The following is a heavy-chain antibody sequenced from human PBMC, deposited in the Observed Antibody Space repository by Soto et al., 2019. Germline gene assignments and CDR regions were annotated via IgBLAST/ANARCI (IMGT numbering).Heavy chain of an antibody. Sequence: EVPLLESGGGLVQPGGSLRLSCAASGFTFSSDAMSWVRQAPGKGLEWVSAISGSGGSTNYADSVKGRFTISRDDSKNTRYLQMNSLRAEGTAVYYCAYSSTPFDSWGQGTLVTVSS. CDR2: ISGSGGST. J-gene: IGHJ4*02. CDR3: AYSSTPFDS. D-gene: IGHD6-13*01. V-gene: IGHV3-23*01. CDR1: GFTFSSDA.